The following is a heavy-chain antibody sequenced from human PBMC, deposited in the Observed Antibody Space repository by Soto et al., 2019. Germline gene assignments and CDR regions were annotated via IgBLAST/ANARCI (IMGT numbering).Heavy chain of an antibody. CDR3: ARDHLPYYDNGMDV. V-gene: IGHV1-2*02. J-gene: IGHJ6*02. CDR1: GYTFTSYG. CDR2: ISAYSGGT. D-gene: IGHD3-22*01. Sequence: ASVKVSCKASGYTFTSYGISWVRQAPGQGLEWMGWISAYSGGTNYAQKFQGRVTMTRDTSISTAYMELSRLRSDDTAVYYCARDHLPYYDNGMDVWGQGTTVTVSS.